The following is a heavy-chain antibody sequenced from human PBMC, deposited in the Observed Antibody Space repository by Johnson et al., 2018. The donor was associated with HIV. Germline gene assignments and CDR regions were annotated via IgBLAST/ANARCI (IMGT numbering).Heavy chain of an antibody. Sequence: QVQLVESGGGVVQPGRSLRLSCAASGFTFSNFGFHWVRQAPGKGLQWVAAISFAGNNKYYANSVKGRFTISRENSKNTLYLQMNSLRAEDTAVYYCARERIGYSSSGDAFDIWGQGTMVTVSS. CDR2: ISFAGNNK. D-gene: IGHD6-13*01. J-gene: IGHJ3*02. V-gene: IGHV3-30*03. CDR1: GFTFSNFG. CDR3: ARERIGYSSSGDAFDI.